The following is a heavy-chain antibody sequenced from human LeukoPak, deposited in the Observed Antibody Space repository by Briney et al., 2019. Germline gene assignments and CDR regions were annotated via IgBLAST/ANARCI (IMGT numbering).Heavy chain of an antibody. V-gene: IGHV4-39*01. CDR3: ARPYSSSWYGYAFDI. D-gene: IGHD6-13*01. CDR2: IYYSGST. CDR1: GGSISSSSYY. J-gene: IGHJ3*02. Sequence: SETLSLTCTVSGGSISSSSYYWGWIRQPPGKGLEWIGSIYYSGSTYYNPSLKSRVTISVDTSKNQFSLKLSSVTAADTAVYYCARPYSSSWYGYAFDIWGQGTMVTVSS.